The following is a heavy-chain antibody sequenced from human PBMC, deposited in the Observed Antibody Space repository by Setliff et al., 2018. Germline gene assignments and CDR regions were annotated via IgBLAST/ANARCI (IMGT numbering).Heavy chain of an antibody. Sequence: SETLSLTCTVSGGSISSGGYYWSWIRQHPVKGLEWIGYIYYSGSTYYNPSLKSRVTVSVDTSKNQFSLKLSSVTAADTAVYYCARVPRFTDTRNAFDIWGQGTMVTVSS. D-gene: IGHD5-18*01. V-gene: IGHV4-31*03. J-gene: IGHJ3*02. CDR2: IYYSGST. CDR3: ARVPRFTDTRNAFDI. CDR1: GGSISSGGYY.